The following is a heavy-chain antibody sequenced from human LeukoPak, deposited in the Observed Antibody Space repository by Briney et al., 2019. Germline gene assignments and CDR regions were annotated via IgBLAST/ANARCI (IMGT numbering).Heavy chain of an antibody. D-gene: IGHD1-26*01. V-gene: IGHV4-59*01. CDR2: IYYSGST. CDR1: GGSISSYY. J-gene: IGHJ4*02. CDR3: ARGVNSGYFDY. Sequence: PPETLSLTCTVSGGSISSYYWTWIRQPPGKGLEWIGYIYYSGSTNYNPSLKSRVTISVDTSKNQFSLKLTSVTAADTAVYYCARGVNSGYFDYWGQGTLVTVSS.